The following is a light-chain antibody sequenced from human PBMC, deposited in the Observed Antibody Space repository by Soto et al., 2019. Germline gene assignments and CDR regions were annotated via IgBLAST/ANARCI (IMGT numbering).Light chain of an antibody. CDR1: SSNIGSNY. V-gene: IGLV1-51*01. CDR2: YND. Sequence: QSVLTQPPSVSATPGQKVTISCSGSSSNIGSNYVSWYQQLPGTAPKLLIYYNDKRPSGIPDRFAGSKSGTSATLGITGLQTGEEADYYCGTWDSALTALVFGGGTKLTVL. J-gene: IGLJ2*01. CDR3: GTWDSALTALV.